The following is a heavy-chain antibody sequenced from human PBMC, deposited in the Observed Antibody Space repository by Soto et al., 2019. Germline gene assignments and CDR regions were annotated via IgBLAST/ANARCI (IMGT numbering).Heavy chain of an antibody. CDR3: ARPYNNSWSTYFGY. D-gene: IGHD6-6*01. Sequence: ASVKVSCKTSGYSFTTYFMHWVRQAPGQRLEWMGWINTGNGDTKYSQQFQGRVTIARDTSASTTYMELSSLRSEDTAVYYCARPYNNSWSTYFGYWGQGTLVTVSS. CDR2: INTGNGDT. V-gene: IGHV1-3*04. CDR1: GYSFTTYF. J-gene: IGHJ4*02.